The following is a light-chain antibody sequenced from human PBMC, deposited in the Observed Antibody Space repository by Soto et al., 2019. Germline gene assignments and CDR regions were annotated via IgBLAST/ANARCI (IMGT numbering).Light chain of an antibody. J-gene: IGKJ5*01. Sequence: EIVFTQSPATLSLSPGERATLSFSASLSVSNYLAWYQQKPGQAPRLLMYDASNRATGIPARFSGSGSETDFTLTISSLEPEDFAVYYCQPRMNWPLTVGPGTRLEIK. V-gene: IGKV3-11*01. CDR1: LSVSNY. CDR2: DAS. CDR3: QPRMNWPLT.